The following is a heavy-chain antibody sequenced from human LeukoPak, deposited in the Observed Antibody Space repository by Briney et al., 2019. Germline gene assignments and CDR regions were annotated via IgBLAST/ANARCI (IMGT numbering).Heavy chain of an antibody. V-gene: IGHV3-21*01. CDR3: ARDLIVGTNNWFDP. CDR2: ISSSSSYI. Sequence: GGSLRLSCAASGFTFSSYSMNWVRQAPGKGLEWVSSISSSSSYIYYADSVKGRFTISRDNAKNSLYLQMNSLRAEDTAVYYCARDLIVGTNNWFDPWGQGTLVTVSS. CDR1: GFTFSSYS. D-gene: IGHD1-26*01. J-gene: IGHJ5*02.